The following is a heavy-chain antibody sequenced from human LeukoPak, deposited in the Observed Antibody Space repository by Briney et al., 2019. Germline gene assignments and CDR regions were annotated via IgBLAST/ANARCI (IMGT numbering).Heavy chain of an antibody. CDR1: GYTFTNYY. D-gene: IGHD3-22*01. CDR3: ARSRRSGYYFYYYYYYMDV. Sequence: ASVKVSCKASGYTFTNYYMHWVRQAPGQGLEWMGIINPSGGSTSYAQKFQGRVTMTRDMSTSTVYMELSSLRSEDTAVYYCARSRRSGYYFYYYYYYMDVWGKGTTVTVSS. CDR2: INPSGGST. J-gene: IGHJ6*03. V-gene: IGHV1-46*01.